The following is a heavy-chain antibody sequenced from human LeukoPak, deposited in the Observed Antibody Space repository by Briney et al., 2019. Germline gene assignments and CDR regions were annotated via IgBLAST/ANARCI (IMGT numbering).Heavy chain of an antibody. D-gene: IGHD6-13*01. CDR1: GYGFTSYW. J-gene: IGHJ6*03. CDR2: IYLGDSDT. Sequence: GESLKISFKGSGYGFTSYWIGWVRRMPGKGVEWRGIIYLGDSDTRYSPSFQGQVTISADKSISTAYLQWSSLKASDTAMYYCARPRIAAAGNVYYMDVWGKGTTVTVSS. V-gene: IGHV5-51*01. CDR3: ARPRIAAAGNVYYMDV.